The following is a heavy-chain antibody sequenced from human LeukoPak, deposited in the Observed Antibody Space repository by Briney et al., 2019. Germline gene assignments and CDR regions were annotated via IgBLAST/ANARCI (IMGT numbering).Heavy chain of an antibody. J-gene: IGHJ6*04. CDR3: ARSYASGPDRYLDV. Sequence: GASLTLSCAASGFTFSDYSMNWVRQAPGKGLEWIAYIYDAGSVKVRFSISRDNAKNSVYLQMNSLRGEDTALYYCARSYASGPDRYLDVWGKGTTVTVSS. CDR1: GFTFSDYS. CDR2: I. D-gene: IGHD3-10*01. V-gene: IGHV3-48*04.